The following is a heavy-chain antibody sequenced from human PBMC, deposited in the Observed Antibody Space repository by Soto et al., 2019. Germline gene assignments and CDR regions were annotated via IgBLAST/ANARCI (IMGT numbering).Heavy chain of an antibody. CDR1: GGSFSGYY. CDR3: AGFCIISNCSEGGNWFDL. J-gene: IGHJ5*02. D-gene: IGHD2-2*01. V-gene: IGHV4-34*01. Sequence: SETLSLTCAVYGGSFSGYYWSWIRQPPGKGLEWIGEINHSGSTNYNPSLKSRVTISVDTAKNQFSLKLSSVTAADTAVYYCAGFCIISNCSEGGNWFDLWGQGILVTVSS. CDR2: INHSGST.